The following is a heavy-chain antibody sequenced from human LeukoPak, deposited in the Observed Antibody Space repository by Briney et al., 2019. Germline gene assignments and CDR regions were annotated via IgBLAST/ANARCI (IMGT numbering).Heavy chain of an antibody. V-gene: IGHV4-30-2*01. Sequence: SETLSLTCSVSGGSVSSGDYFWSWIRQPPGKGLEWIGFIYQGGSTTYNPSLKSRVTISVDRSKNQFSLKLNSVTAADTAVYYCARDLAAGESNWGQGTLVTVSS. D-gene: IGHD6-13*01. CDR1: GGSVSSGDYF. CDR2: IYQGGST. CDR3: ARDLAAGESN. J-gene: IGHJ4*02.